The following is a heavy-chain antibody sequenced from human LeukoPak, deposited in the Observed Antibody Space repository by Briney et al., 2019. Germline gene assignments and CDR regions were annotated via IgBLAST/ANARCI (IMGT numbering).Heavy chain of an antibody. Sequence: PGRSLRLSCAASGFTFSSYGVHWVRQAPGKGLEWGAVIWYDGSNKYYADSVKGRFTISRDNSKNTLYRQMNSLRAEDTAVYYCARDGGNYDILTGYYLFDYWGQGTLVTVSS. J-gene: IGHJ4*02. CDR3: ARDGGNYDILTGYYLFDY. CDR2: IWYDGSNK. D-gene: IGHD3-9*01. CDR1: GFTFSSYG. V-gene: IGHV3-33*01.